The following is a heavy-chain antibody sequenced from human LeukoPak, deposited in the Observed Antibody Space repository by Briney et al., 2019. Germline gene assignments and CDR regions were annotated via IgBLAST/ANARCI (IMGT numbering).Heavy chain of an antibody. CDR1: GFTFSSYS. CDR2: ISSGNSYI. CDR3: ARGRPIDS. V-gene: IGHV3-21*04. J-gene: IGHJ4*02. Sequence: GGSLRLSCAASGFTFSSYSMNWVRQAPGKGLEWVSSISSGNSYIFYADSVKGRFTISRDNSKNTLYLQMNSLRAEDTAVYYCARGRPIDSWGQGTLVTVSS.